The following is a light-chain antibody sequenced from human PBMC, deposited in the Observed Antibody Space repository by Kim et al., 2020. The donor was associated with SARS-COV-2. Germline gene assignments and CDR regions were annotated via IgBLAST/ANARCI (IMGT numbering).Light chain of an antibody. J-gene: IGKJ3*01. CDR3: QHGRS. V-gene: IGKV3-11*01. CDR1: QGVGYY. CDR2: DAS. Sequence: EIVLTQSPATLSLSPGERATLSCRASQGVGYYLAWYQQKPGQSPRLLIYDASNRATGIPGRFSGSGSGTDFTLTISSLEPEDFAVYYCQHGRSFGPGTKVDIK.